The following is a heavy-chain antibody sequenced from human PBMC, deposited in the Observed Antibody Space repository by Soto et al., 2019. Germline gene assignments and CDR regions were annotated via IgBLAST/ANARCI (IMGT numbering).Heavy chain of an antibody. Sequence: SETLSLTCTVSGGSISSSSYYWGWIRQPPGKGLEWIGSIYYSGSTYYNPSLKSRVTISVDTSKNQFSLKLSSVTAADTAVYYCATVSYYDFWSGYYPFDYWGQGTLVTVSS. V-gene: IGHV4-39*01. CDR2: IYYSGST. CDR3: ATVSYYDFWSGYYPFDY. D-gene: IGHD3-3*01. CDR1: GGSISSSSYY. J-gene: IGHJ4*02.